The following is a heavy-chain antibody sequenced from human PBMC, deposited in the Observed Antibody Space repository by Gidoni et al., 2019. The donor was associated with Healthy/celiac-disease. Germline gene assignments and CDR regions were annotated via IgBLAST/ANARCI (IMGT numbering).Heavy chain of an antibody. V-gene: IGHV1-58*02. CDR3: AAECGGDCPRWDV. CDR2: IVVGSGNT. CDR1: GFPFTSSA. D-gene: IGHD2-21*02. Sequence: QMQLVQSGPEVQKPGTSVTVSCKASGFPFTSSAMQWVRQARGQRLEWIGWIVVGSGNTNYAQKFQERVTITRDMSTSTAYMELSSLRSEDTAVYYCAAECGGDCPRWDVWGQGTTVTVSS. J-gene: IGHJ6*02.